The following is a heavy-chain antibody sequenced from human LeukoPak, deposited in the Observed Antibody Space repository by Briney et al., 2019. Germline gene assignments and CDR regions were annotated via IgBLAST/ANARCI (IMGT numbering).Heavy chain of an antibody. D-gene: IGHD1-7*01. CDR3: ARGRVPWMAGTTSRLDY. V-gene: IGHV4-34*01. CDR2: INHSGST. J-gene: IGHJ4*02. Sequence: PSETLSLTCAVYGGSFSGYYWSWIRQPPGKGLEWIGEINHSGSTNYNPSLKSRVTISVDTSKNQFSLKLSSVTAADTAVYYCARGRVPWMAGTTSRLDYWGQGTLVTVSS. CDR1: GGSFSGYY.